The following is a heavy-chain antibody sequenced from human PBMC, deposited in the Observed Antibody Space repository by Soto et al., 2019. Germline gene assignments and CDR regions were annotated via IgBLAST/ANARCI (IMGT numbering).Heavy chain of an antibody. CDR1: GFTFSSYA. V-gene: IGHV3-30-3*01. Sequence: AGSLTLSCAASGFTFSSYAMHWVRQAPGKGLEWVAVISYDGSNKYYADSVKGRFTISRDNSKNTLYLQMNSLRAEDTAVYYCARDPGGGMDVWGQGTTVTVSS. D-gene: IGHD3-10*01. J-gene: IGHJ6*02. CDR2: ISYDGSNK. CDR3: ARDPGGGMDV.